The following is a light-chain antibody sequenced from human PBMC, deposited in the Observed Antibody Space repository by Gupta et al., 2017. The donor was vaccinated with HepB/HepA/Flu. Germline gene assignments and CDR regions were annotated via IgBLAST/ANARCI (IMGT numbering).Light chain of an antibody. J-gene: IGLJ2*01. Sequence: QSVLTQPPSVSGAPGQRVTISCTGSSSNIGAGYDVHWYQQFPGTVPKPLIYDNHHPPPGVPDRFSGSKAGTSASLASAGIPAEDEGDYYCQSYDRSLEGVIFGGGTQLTVL. CDR2: DNH. CDR3: QSYDRSLEGVI. CDR1: SSNIGAGYD. V-gene: IGLV1-40*01.